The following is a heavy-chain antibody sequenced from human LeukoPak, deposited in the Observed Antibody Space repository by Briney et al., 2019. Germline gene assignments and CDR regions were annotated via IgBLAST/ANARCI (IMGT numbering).Heavy chain of an antibody. Sequence: PGGSLRLSCAASGFTFSSYAMSWVRQAPGKGLEWVSAISGSGGSTYYADSVKGRFTISRDNSKNTLYLQMNSLRAEDTAVYYCAKEFVVGATALEYFEYWGQGTLVTVSS. J-gene: IGHJ4*02. V-gene: IGHV3-23*01. D-gene: IGHD1-26*01. CDR2: ISGSGGST. CDR3: AKEFVVGATALEYFEY. CDR1: GFTFSSYA.